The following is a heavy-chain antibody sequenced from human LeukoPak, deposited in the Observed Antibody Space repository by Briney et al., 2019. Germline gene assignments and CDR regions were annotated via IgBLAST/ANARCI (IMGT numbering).Heavy chain of an antibody. CDR2: IKSKTEGGTT. CDR3: STSGSFFAY. D-gene: IGHD1-26*01. CDR1: AFTFSKAW. V-gene: IGHV3-15*01. Sequence: GGSLRLSCPASAFTFSKAWMSWVRQAPGKGLEWIARIKSKTEGGTTDYAAPVKDRFTISRDDSKNTLYLQMNSLKTEDTAVYYCSTSGSFFAYWGQGTLVTVSS. J-gene: IGHJ4*02.